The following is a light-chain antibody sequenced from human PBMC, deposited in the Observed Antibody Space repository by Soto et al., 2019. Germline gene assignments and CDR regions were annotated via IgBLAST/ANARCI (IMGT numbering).Light chain of an antibody. CDR2: DVS. V-gene: IGLV2-11*01. Sequence: QSALTQPPSASGTPWQRVTISCSVSISNIWDNYVYWYQQHPDKAPKLIIYDVSRRPSGVPDRFSGSKSDNTASLTISGLQAEDDADYYCCSYAGNSRVFGTGTKVNVL. J-gene: IGLJ1*01. CDR3: CSYAGNSRV. CDR1: ISNIWDNY.